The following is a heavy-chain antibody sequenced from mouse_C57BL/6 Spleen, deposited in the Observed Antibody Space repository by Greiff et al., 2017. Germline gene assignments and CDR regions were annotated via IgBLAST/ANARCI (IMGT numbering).Heavy chain of an antibody. V-gene: IGHV1-64*01. CDR2: IHPNSGST. CDR3: ANDYDDPYYYAMDY. D-gene: IGHD2-4*01. CDR1: GYTFTSYW. Sequence: VQLQQPGAELVKPGASVKLSCKASGYTFTSYWMHWVKQRPGQGLEWIGMIHPNSGSTNYNEKFKSKATLTVDKSSSTAYMQLSSLTSEDSAVYYCANDYDDPYYYAMDYWGQGTSVTVSS. J-gene: IGHJ4*01.